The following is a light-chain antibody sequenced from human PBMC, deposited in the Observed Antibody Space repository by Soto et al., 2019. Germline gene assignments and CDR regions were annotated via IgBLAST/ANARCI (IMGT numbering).Light chain of an antibody. V-gene: IGLV2-8*01. CDR2: EVN. CDR1: SSDVGGYNY. J-gene: IGLJ2*01. Sequence: QSALTQPPSASGSPGQSVTISCTGTSSDVGGYNYVSWYQHHPGKAPKLKIYEVNKRPSGVPDRFSGSKSGNTASLTVSGLQAEDEADYYCSSYAGSDNLVFGGGTKLTVL. CDR3: SSYAGSDNLV.